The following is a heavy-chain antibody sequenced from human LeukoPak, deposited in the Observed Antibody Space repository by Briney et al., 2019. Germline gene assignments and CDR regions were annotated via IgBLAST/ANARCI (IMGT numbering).Heavy chain of an antibody. CDR2: IYYSGST. Sequence: PSETLSLTCAVSGGFINNFYWSWIRRPPGKGLEWIGDIYYSGSTTYNPSLKSRITISVDTPKNQFSLKVSSVTAADTAVYYCARETTGAGTARPFDYWGQGTLVTVSS. V-gene: IGHV4-59*01. J-gene: IGHJ4*02. CDR1: GGFINNFY. D-gene: IGHD6-13*01. CDR3: ARETTGAGTARPFDY.